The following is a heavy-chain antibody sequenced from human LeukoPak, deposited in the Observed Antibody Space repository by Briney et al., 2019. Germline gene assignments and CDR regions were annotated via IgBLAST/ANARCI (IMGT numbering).Heavy chain of an antibody. D-gene: IGHD3-9*01. CDR1: GFIASSNY. CDR2: ITNRGSGSTI. Sequence: GGSVRLSCTASGFIASSNYMSWVRQAPGKGLEWVSYITNRGSGSTIYYAGSVKGRFTVSRDDAKNSLYLQMNSLRVEDTAVYYCALGLVTDYWGQGTLVTVSS. CDR3: ALGLVTDY. J-gene: IGHJ4*02. V-gene: IGHV3-11*04.